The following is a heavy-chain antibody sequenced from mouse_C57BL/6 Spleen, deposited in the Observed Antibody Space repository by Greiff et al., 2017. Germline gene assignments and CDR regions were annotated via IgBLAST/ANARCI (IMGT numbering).Heavy chain of an antibody. J-gene: IGHJ1*03. V-gene: IGHV1-55*01. CDR2: IYPGSGST. CDR1: GYTFTSYW. Sequence: QVQLQQPGAELVKPGASVKMSCKASGYTFTSYWITWVKQRPGQGLEWIGDIYPGSGSTNYNEKFKSKATLTVDTSSSTAYMQLSSLTSEDSAVXYCARGRPIYYYGSSYGYYDVGGTGTTVTVSS. D-gene: IGHD1-1*01. CDR3: ARGRPIYYYGSSYGYYDV.